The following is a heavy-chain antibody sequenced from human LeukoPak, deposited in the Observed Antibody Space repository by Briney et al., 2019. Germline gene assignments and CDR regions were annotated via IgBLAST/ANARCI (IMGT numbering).Heavy chain of an antibody. J-gene: IGHJ6*02. D-gene: IGHD1-26*01. CDR2: IPSKHDGGAI. Sequence: GGSLRLSCVGSGFTFRHAWMNWVRQAPGKGLEWIGLIPSKHDGGAIEYAAPVKGRFTIYRDDLEETVYLQMNSLNTEDTGVYFCSISGISYVRYYRNGMDVWGQGTTVSVSS. V-gene: IGHV3-15*01. CDR3: SISGISYVRYYRNGMDV. CDR1: GFTFRHAW.